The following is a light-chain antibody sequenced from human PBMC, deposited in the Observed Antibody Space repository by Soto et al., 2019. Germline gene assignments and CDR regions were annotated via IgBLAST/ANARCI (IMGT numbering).Light chain of an antibody. CDR2: EAS. J-gene: IGKJ1*01. V-gene: IGKV3-20*01. Sequence: EIVLTQSPGTLSLSPGERATLSCRATQNVYSGYFAWYQQKPGQAPRILIYEASIRATGIPDRFSGTGSGTDFTLSVRRLEREDFAGYYCQQYGSAAPWTFGQGTKVELK. CDR3: QQYGSAAPWT. CDR1: QNVYSGY.